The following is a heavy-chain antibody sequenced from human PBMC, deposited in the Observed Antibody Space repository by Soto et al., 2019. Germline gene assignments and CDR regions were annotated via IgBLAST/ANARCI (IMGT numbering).Heavy chain of an antibody. CDR3: VRDRYSSSGWFDP. D-gene: IGHD3-10*01. CDR1: GDSVSSYSAA. Sequence: SQTLSLTCAISGDSVSSYSAAWNWIRQSPSGGLEWLGRTYYRSRFFSDYAESVKSQIIINPDTSKNQFSLQLKSVTPEDTAVYYCVRDRYSSSGWFDPWGQGTPVTVSS. CDR2: TYYRSRFFS. V-gene: IGHV6-1*01. J-gene: IGHJ5*02.